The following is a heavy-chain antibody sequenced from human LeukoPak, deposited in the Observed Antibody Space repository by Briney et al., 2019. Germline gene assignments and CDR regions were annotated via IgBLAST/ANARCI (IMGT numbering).Heavy chain of an antibody. Sequence: GGSLRLSCAASGFTVKDNFMSWVRQAPGKGLEWVSYISSSSSTIYYADSVKGRFTISRDNAKNSLYLQMNSLRAEDTAVYYCARGGTSLDWGQGTLVTVSS. CDR1: GFTVKDNF. CDR3: ARGGTSLD. V-gene: IGHV3-11*04. D-gene: IGHD1-7*01. CDR2: ISSSSSTI. J-gene: IGHJ1*01.